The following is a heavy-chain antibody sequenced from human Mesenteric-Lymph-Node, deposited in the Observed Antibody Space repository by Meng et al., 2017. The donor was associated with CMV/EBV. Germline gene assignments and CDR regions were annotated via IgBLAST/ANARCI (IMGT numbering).Heavy chain of an antibody. Sequence: GKSLKISCAASGFTFSSYAMSWVRQAPGKGLEWVSAISGSGGSTYYADSVKGRFTISRDNSKNTLYLQMNSLRAEDTAVYYCAKGLVGGPIMGMDVWGQGTTVTVSS. D-gene: IGHD3-16*01. CDR2: ISGSGGST. CDR1: GFTFSSYA. V-gene: IGHV3-23*01. J-gene: IGHJ6*02. CDR3: AKGLVGGPIMGMDV.